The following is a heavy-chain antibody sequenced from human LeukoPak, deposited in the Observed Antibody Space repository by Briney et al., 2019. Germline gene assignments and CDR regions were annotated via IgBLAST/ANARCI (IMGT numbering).Heavy chain of an antibody. Sequence: GGSLRLSCAASGFTFSSYEMNWVRQAPGKGLEWVSYISSSGSTIYYADSVKGRFTISRDNAKNSLYLQMNSLRAEGTAVYYCASYCGGDCYHDAFDIWGQGTMVTVSS. J-gene: IGHJ3*02. V-gene: IGHV3-48*03. D-gene: IGHD2-21*02. CDR3: ASYCGGDCYHDAFDI. CDR2: ISSSGSTI. CDR1: GFTFSSYE.